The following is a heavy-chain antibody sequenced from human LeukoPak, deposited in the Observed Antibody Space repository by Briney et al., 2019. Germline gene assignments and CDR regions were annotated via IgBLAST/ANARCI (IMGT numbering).Heavy chain of an antibody. CDR1: GDHISSHY. V-gene: IGHV4-59*11. J-gene: IGHJ3*02. Sequence: SETLSHTCSVPGDHISSHYWSWIRQPPAKAQELIRHIYYSGSTNYNPPLKSRVTISVDTSKNQFSLKLSSVTAADTAVYYCARAFSSAHGHDAFDIWGQGTMVTVSS. CDR3: ARAFSSAHGHDAFDI. D-gene: IGHD3-10*01. CDR2: IYYSGST.